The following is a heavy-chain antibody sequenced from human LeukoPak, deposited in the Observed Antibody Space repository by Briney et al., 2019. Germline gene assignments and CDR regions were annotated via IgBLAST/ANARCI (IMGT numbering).Heavy chain of an antibody. CDR3: VKDSSTTWFGGDSQ. J-gene: IGHJ4*02. CDR1: GFTFSYFG. Sequence: GGSLRLSCATSGFTFSYFGMHWVRQAPGKGLEWVSLISTDPSNKKYAESVKGRFTISRDNSRNTLYLQMKSLRLEDTAVYYCVKDSSTTWFGGDSQWGQGTLVIVSS. V-gene: IGHV3-30*18. D-gene: IGHD3-10*01. CDR2: ISTDPSNK.